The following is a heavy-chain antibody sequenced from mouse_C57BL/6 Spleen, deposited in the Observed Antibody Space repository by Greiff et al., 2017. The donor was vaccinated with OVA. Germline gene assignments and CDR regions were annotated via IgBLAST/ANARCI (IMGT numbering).Heavy chain of an antibody. Sequence: QVQLQQSGPELVRPGVSVKISCKGSGYTFTDYAMHWVKQSHAKSLEWIGVISTYYGDASYTQKFKDKATMTVDKSSSTAYLEIGRLNSEDSAVYYCAPMTTVVKDFDYWGQGTTLTVSS. CDR3: APMTTVVKDFDY. CDR1: GYTFTDYA. V-gene: IGHV1-67*01. D-gene: IGHD1-1*01. CDR2: ISTYYGDA. J-gene: IGHJ2*01.